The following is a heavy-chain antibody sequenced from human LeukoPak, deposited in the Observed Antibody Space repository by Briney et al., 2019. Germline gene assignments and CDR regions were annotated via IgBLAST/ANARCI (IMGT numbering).Heavy chain of an antibody. V-gene: IGHV1-2*02. J-gene: IGHJ3*02. Sequence: ASVKFSCKASGYTFTGYYMHWVRQAPGQGLEWMGWINPNSGCTNYAQKFQGRVTMTRDTSISTAYMELSSLRSEDTAVYYCARPPTEGAFDIWGQGKMVSASS. CDR2: INPNSGCT. CDR1: GYTFTGYY. CDR3: ARPPTEGAFDI. D-gene: IGHD1-14*01.